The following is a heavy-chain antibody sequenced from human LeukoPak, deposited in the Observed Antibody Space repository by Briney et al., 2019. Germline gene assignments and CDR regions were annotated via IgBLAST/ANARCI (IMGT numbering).Heavy chain of an antibody. CDR3: ARDGDIVVVPAAGDYYYYGMDV. CDR1: GFTFSSYA. Sequence: PGGSLRLSCAASGFTFSSYAMHWVRQAPGKGLEWVAVISYDGSNKYYADSVKGRFTISRDNSKNTLYLQMNSLRAEDTAVYYCARDGDIVVVPAAGDYYYYGMDVWGQGTAVTVSS. CDR2: ISYDGSNK. J-gene: IGHJ6*02. V-gene: IGHV3-30-3*01. D-gene: IGHD2-2*01.